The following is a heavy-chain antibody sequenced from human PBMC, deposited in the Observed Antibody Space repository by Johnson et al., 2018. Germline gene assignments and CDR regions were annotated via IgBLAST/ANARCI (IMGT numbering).Heavy chain of an antibody. CDR3: ARNYDFWSTYSYYYYMDV. D-gene: IGHD3-3*01. CDR2: IYAGGRT. CDR1: GFSVSSNY. J-gene: IGHJ6*03. Sequence: VQLVQSGGGFVKPGGSLRLSCAAPGFSVSSNYMSWVRQAPGKGPEWVSLIYAGGRTYYAASVKGRFTISKDNSKNTLYPQMNSLRAEDTAVYYCARNYDFWSTYSYYYYMDVLGNGTTVTVSS. V-gene: IGHV3-66*01.